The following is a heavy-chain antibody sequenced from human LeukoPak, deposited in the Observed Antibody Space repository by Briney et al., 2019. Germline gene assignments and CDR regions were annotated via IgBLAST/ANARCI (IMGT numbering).Heavy chain of an antibody. CDR1: GFTLSSYG. CDR2: LRYDGSTA. V-gene: IGHV3-30*02. J-gene: IGHJ4*02. D-gene: IGHD1-26*01. Sequence: GGSLSVSCAASGFTLSSYGMNWVRQAPGKGLDWVAFLRYDGSTAFYEDYVKGRFTISRDSSKNTLYLQMNSLTPADTAIYYCAKDPYGGTYPRCFDYWGQGTRAIVSS. CDR3: AKDPYGGTYPRCFDY.